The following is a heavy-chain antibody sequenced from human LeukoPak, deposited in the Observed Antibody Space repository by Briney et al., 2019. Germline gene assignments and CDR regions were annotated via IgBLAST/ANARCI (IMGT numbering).Heavy chain of an antibody. CDR1: GYTFTGYY. D-gene: IGHD6-19*01. Sequence: GASVKVFCKASGYTFTGYYMHWVRQAPGQGLEWMGWINPNSGGTNYAQKFQGRVTMTRDTSISTAYMELSRLRSDDTAVYYCARVGSGYSSGPFDCWGQGTLVTVSS. J-gene: IGHJ4*02. CDR2: INPNSGGT. CDR3: ARVGSGYSSGPFDC. V-gene: IGHV1-2*02.